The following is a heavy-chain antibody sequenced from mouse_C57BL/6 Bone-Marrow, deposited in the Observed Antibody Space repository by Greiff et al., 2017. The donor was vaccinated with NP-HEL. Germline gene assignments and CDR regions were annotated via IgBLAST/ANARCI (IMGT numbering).Heavy chain of an antibody. CDR1: GYTFTDSY. CDR3: ARQAPLLQPVED. Sequence: EVQLQQSGPELVKPGASVKISCKASGYTFTDSYMNWVKQSHGQSLEWIGDINPNNGGTSYNQKFQGKATLTVDKSSSTAYMERRSLTSEHAAVYYCARQAPLLQPVEDWGQGTTLTVSS. D-gene: IGHD1-1*01. CDR2: INPNNGGT. J-gene: IGHJ2*01. V-gene: IGHV1-26*01.